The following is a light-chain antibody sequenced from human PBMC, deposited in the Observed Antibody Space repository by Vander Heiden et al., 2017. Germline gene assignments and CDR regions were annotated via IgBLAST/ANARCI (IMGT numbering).Light chain of an antibody. Sequence: EIVLTQSPVTLSLSPGERATLSCRARQSVSSSYLAWYQQKPGQAPRLLIYGASSRATGIPDRFSGSGSGTEFTLTISRLEPEDFAVYYCQQYGSSPLTFGAGTKVEIK. CDR1: QSVSSSY. V-gene: IGKV3-20*01. CDR2: GAS. J-gene: IGKJ4*01. CDR3: QQYGSSPLT.